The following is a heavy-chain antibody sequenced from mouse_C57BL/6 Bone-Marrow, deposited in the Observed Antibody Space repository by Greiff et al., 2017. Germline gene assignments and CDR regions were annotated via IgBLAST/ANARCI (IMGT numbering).Heavy chain of an antibody. J-gene: IGHJ2*01. CDR1: GYTFTDYY. CDR2: INPNNGGT. D-gene: IGHD1-1*01. Sequence: VQLQQSGPELVKPGASVKISCKASGYTFTDYYMNWVKQSHGKSLEWIGDINPNNGGTSYNQKFKSKATLTVDKSSSTAYMELRSLTSEDSAVYYCARGTTVVLYYFDYWGQGTTLTVSS. CDR3: ARGTTVVLYYFDY. V-gene: IGHV1-26*01.